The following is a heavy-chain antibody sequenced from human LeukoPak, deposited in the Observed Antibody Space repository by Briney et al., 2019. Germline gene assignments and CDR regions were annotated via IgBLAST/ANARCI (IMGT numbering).Heavy chain of an antibody. CDR1: GFTVSSNY. D-gene: IGHD1-26*01. CDR3: ARAGVGATHDAFDI. CDR2: IYSGGST. V-gene: IGHV3-53*01. J-gene: IGHJ3*02. Sequence: PGGSLRLSCAASGFTVSSNYMSWVRQAPGKGLEWVSVIYSGGSTYYADSVKGRFTISRDNSKNTLYLQMNSLRAEDTAVYYCARAGVGATHDAFDIWGQGTMVTVSP.